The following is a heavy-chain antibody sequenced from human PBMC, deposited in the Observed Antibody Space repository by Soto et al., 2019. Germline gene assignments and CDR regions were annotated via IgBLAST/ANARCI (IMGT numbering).Heavy chain of an antibody. J-gene: IGHJ4*02. CDR1: GGTFSSYT. CDR2: IIPILGIA. CDR3: SIEGDISSWYPYYFDY. V-gene: IGHV1-69*08. D-gene: IGHD6-13*01. Sequence: QVQLVQSGAEVKKPGSSVKVSCKASGGTFSSYTISWVRQAPGQGLEWMGRIIPILGIAKYAQKFQGRVTITADKSTSTAYMSLSSLRSEEKSVYYCSIEGDISSWYPYYFDYWCQGTLVTVSS.